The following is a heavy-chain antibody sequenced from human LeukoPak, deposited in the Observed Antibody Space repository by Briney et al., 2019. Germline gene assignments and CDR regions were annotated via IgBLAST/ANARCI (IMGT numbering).Heavy chain of an antibody. CDR2: ISYGGSNK. J-gene: IGHJ4*02. CDR1: GFTFSSYD. Sequence: GGSLRLSCAASGFTFSSYDMHWVRQAPGKGLEWVAVISYGGSNKYYADSVKGRFTISRDNSKNTLYLQMNSLRAEDTAVYYCAKLAVAGTDYWGQGTLVTVSS. V-gene: IGHV3-30*18. CDR3: AKLAVAGTDY. D-gene: IGHD6-19*01.